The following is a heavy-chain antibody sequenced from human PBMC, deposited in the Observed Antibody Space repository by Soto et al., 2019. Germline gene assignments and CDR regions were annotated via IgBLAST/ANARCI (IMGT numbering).Heavy chain of an antibody. J-gene: IGHJ5*02. V-gene: IGHV5-10-1*01. CDR3: ARHASEMDWFDP. CDR1: GYSFTSYW. Sequence: LGESLKISCNGSGYSFTSYWISWVRQMPGKGLEWMGRIDPSDSYTNYSPSFQGHVTISADKSISTAYLQWSSLKASDTAMYYCARHASEMDWFDPWGQGTLVTVYS. CDR2: IDPSDSYT. D-gene: IGHD2-2*01.